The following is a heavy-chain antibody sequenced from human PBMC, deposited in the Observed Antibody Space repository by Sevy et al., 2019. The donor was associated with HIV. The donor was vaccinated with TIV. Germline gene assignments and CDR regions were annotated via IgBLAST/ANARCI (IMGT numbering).Heavy chain of an antibody. V-gene: IGHV4-59*13. Sequence: SETLSLTCTVSGGSISSYYWSWIRQPPGKGLEWIAYIYYSGSTNYNPSLKSRVTISVDTSKNQFSLKLSSVTAADTAVYYCARGGEQLGPEIDYWGQGTLVTVSS. CDR3: ARGGEQLGPEIDY. CDR2: IYYSGST. D-gene: IGHD6-6*01. CDR1: GGSISSYY. J-gene: IGHJ4*02.